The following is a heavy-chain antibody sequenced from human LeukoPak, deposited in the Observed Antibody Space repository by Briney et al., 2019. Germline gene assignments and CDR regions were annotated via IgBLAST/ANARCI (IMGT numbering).Heavy chain of an antibody. J-gene: IGHJ4*02. CDR3: ARRGLERRNFDY. CDR1: GFTFSSYG. V-gene: IGHV3-33*01. D-gene: IGHD1-1*01. Sequence: TGGSLRLSCAASGFTFSSYGMHWVRQAPGKGLEWVAVIWYGGSNKYYADSVKGRFTISRDNSKNTLYLQMNSLRAEDTAVYYCARRGLERRNFDYWGQGTLVTVSS. CDR2: IWYGGSNK.